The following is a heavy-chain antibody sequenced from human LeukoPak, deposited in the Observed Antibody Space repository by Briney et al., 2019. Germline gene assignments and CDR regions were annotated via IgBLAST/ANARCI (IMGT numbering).Heavy chain of an antibody. V-gene: IGHV3-13*01. D-gene: IGHD1-1*01. J-gene: IGHJ3*02. CDR3: VLGAYWNDDKNAFHI. CDR1: GLTFSSYD. CDR2: IGATGDT. Sequence: GGSRRLSCAASGLTFSSYDMHWIRKVPGKGLEWVSSIGATGDTYYAGSVKGRFTISRENAKKSLYLQMSSLSAEDTAIYFCVLGAYWNDDKNAFHIWGPGTMVTVSS.